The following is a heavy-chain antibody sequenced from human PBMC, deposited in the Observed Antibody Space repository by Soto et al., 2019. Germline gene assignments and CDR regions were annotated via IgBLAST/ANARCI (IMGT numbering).Heavy chain of an antibody. CDR2: IYPGDSDT. CDR1: GYSFTSYW. V-gene: IGHV5-51*01. J-gene: IGHJ3*02. D-gene: IGHD5-18*01. Sequence: PGESLKISCKGSGYSFTSYWIGWVRQMPGKGLEWMGIIYPGDSDTRYSPSFQGQVTISADKSISTAYLQWSSLKASDTAMYYCARLRDTAMDQDAFDIWGQGTMVTVSS. CDR3: ARLRDTAMDQDAFDI.